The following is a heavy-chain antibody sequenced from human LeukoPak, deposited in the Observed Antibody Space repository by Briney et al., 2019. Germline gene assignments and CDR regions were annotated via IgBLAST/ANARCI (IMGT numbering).Heavy chain of an antibody. V-gene: IGHV4-39*07. Sequence: PSETLSLTCTVSGGSISSSSYYWGWIRQPPGKGLEWIGSIYYSGSTYYNPSLKSRVTISVDTSKNQFSLKLSSVTAADTAVYYCARLGIAAASLLQAFDIWGQGTMVTVSS. J-gene: IGHJ3*02. CDR2: IYYSGST. CDR3: ARLGIAAASLLQAFDI. CDR1: GGSISSSSYY. D-gene: IGHD6-13*01.